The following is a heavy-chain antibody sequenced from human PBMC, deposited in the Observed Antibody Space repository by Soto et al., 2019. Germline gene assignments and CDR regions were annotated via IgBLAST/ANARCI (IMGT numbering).Heavy chain of an antibody. D-gene: IGHD3-3*01. V-gene: IGHV3-23*01. J-gene: IGHJ6*01. Sequence: RGSLRRSCAASGFAFSNYAMTCVRQAPGHWLEWVSVISGIGGSSYYEASVKGRFNISRDNSKNTLFLQMNGMRAEDTAVYYCARGGIFGVVSGADYYYGMDVWGQGTTVTVSS. CDR2: ISGIGGSS. CDR1: GFAFSNYA. CDR3: ARGGIFGVVSGADYYYGMDV.